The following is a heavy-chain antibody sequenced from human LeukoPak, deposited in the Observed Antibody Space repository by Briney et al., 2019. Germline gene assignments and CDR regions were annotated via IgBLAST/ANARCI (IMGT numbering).Heavy chain of an antibody. CDR2: ISAYNGNT. J-gene: IGHJ4*02. V-gene: IGHV1-18*01. CDR3: ARVAPPYSSSWYYFDY. CDR1: GYTFTSYG. D-gene: IGHD6-13*01. Sequence: VSVKVSCKASGYTFTSYGISWVRQAPGQGLEWMGWISAYNGNTNYAQKLQGRVTMTTDTSTSTAYMELRSLRSDDTAVYYCARVAPPYSSSWYYFDYWGQGTLVTVSS.